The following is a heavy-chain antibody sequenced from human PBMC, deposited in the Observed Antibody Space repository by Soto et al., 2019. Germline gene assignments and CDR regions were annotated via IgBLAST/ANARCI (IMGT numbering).Heavy chain of an antibody. CDR1: GFRFWTYS. CDR3: AKTRLYDNNDYHRDGFDV. CDR2: ISGDGSAT. D-gene: IGHD5-12*01. Sequence: EVKLLESGGGLVQPGESLRLSCAASGFRFWTYSMSWVRQAPGKGLEWVSGISGDGSATSYADSLKGRFTVSRDNSKDRLCRQMNTLRVEDTAVYYCAKTRLYDNNDYHRDGFDVWGPGTAVTVS. V-gene: IGHV3-23*01. J-gene: IGHJ3*01.